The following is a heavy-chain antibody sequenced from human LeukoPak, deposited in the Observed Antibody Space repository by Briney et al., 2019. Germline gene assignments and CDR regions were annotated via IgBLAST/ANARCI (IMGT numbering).Heavy chain of an antibody. Sequence: GGSLRLSCAASGFTFSSYAMHWVRQAPGKGLEYVSAIGSNGGSTYYANSVKGRFTISRDNSKNTLYLQMGSLRAEDTAVYYCAKGNNDYGDGDCYRDWGQGTLVTVSS. CDR3: AKGNNDYGDGDCYRD. J-gene: IGHJ4*02. CDR2: IGSNGGST. D-gene: IGHD4-17*01. V-gene: IGHV3-64*01. CDR1: GFTFSSYA.